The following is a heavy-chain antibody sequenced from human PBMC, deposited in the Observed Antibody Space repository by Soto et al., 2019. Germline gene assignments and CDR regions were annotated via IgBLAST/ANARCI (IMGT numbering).Heavy chain of an antibody. CDR1: GFTFNSYG. J-gene: IGHJ6*02. V-gene: IGHV3-30*03. Sequence: SRRLSCAASGFTFNSYGMHWVRQGPGNGLEWVAFISYDSTKTYYADSVKGRFTISRDNSNSALYVQMNSLTGEDTAVYYCARTRSAWSDFHYYSLDVWGQGTTVTVSS. CDR3: ARTRSAWSDFHYYSLDV. D-gene: IGHD1-26*01. CDR2: ISYDSTKT.